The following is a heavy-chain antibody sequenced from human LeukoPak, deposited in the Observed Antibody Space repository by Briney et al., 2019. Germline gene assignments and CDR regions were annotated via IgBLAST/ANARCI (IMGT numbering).Heavy chain of an antibody. CDR3: ARGVGVPVPYYFDY. J-gene: IGHJ4*02. V-gene: IGHV4-59*01. CDR2: IYYSGST. Sequence: SETLSLTCTVSGCSISSYYWSWIRQPPGKGLEWIGYIYYSGSTNYNPSLKSRVTISVDTSKNQFSLKLSSVTAADTAVYYCARGVGVPVPYYFDYWGQGTLVTVSS. D-gene: IGHD1-1*01. CDR1: GCSISSYY.